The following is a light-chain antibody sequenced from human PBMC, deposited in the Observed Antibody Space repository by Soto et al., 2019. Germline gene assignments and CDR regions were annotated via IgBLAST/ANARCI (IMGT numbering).Light chain of an antibody. Sequence: DIVLTQSPGTLSLSPGERATLSCRASQSVSSNYLAWYQQKPGQAPRLLIYGASTRATGVPDRFSGSGSGTDFTLTISSLQSEDFAVYYCQQYYNWPLTFGGGTKVEI. J-gene: IGKJ4*01. CDR2: GAS. V-gene: IGKV3D-15*01. CDR1: QSVSSNY. CDR3: QQYYNWPLT.